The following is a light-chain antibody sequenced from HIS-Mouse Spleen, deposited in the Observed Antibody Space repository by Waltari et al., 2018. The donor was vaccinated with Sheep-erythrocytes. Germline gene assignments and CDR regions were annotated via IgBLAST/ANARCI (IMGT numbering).Light chain of an antibody. CDR3: NSRDSSGNHLV. CDR2: GKN. CDR1: SLRSYY. Sequence: ELTQDPAVSVALGQTVRITCQGDSLRSYYASWYQQKPGQAPVLVIYGKNNRPSGIPDRFSGSSSGNTASLTITGAQAEDEADYYCNSRDSSGNHLVFGGGTKLTVL. V-gene: IGLV3-19*01. J-gene: IGLJ3*02.